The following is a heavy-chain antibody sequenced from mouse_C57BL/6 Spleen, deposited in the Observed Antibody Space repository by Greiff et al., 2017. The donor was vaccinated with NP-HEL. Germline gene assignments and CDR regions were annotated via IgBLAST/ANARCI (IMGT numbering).Heavy chain of an antibody. V-gene: IGHV1-22*01. D-gene: IGHD1-1*01. CDR3: ARGAVVAYNAMDY. J-gene: IGHJ4*01. CDR1: GYTFTDYN. Sequence: EVKLVESGPELVKPGASVKMSCKASGYTFTDYNMHWVKQSHGKSLEWIGYINPNNGGTSYNQTFKGKATLTVNKSSSTAYMELRSLTSEESAVDYCARGAVVAYNAMDYWGQGTSVTVSS. CDR2: INPNNGGT.